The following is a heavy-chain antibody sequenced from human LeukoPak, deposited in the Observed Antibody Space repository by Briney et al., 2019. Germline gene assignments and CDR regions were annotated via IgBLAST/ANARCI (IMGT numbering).Heavy chain of an antibody. CDR3: ARYIAAAGYYFDY. V-gene: IGHV7-4-1*02. J-gene: IGHJ4*02. CDR2: INTNTGNP. CDR1: GYTFTNYA. Sequence: ASVKVSCKASGYTFTNYAMNWVRQAPGQGLEWMGWINTNTGNPTYAQGFTGRFVFSLDTSVSTAYLQISSLKTEDTAVYYCARYIAAAGYYFDYWGQGTLVTVSS. D-gene: IGHD6-13*01.